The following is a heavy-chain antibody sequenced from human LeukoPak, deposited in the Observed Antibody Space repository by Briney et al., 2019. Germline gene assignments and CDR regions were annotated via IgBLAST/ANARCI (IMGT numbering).Heavy chain of an antibody. Sequence: GASVKVSCKASGYTYTSYYMHWVRQAPGQGLEWMGWINSKSGGTNYAQKFQGRVTMTRDTSITTAYMELSRLRSEDTAVYYCARGRSWHAGAFDIWGQGTMVTVSS. CDR1: GYTYTSYY. CDR2: INSKSGGT. V-gene: IGHV1-2*02. D-gene: IGHD2-2*01. J-gene: IGHJ3*02. CDR3: ARGRSWHAGAFDI.